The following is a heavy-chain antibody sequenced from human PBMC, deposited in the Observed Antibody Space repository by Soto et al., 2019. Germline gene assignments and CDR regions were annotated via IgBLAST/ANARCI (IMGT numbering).Heavy chain of an antibody. D-gene: IGHD2-2*01. CDR2: IRSKAYGETT. Sequence: GGSLRLSCTCFGFTFGDYAISWSRQAPGKGLEWVGVIRSKAYGETTDYGASVKGRFTILRDDSKSIAYLQLNSLQSEDTGVYYCTRYTYTSRYSYFGMDGWGHGTAVTVSS. CDR1: GFTFGDYA. J-gene: IGHJ6*02. CDR3: TRYTYTSRYSYFGMDG. V-gene: IGHV3-49*03.